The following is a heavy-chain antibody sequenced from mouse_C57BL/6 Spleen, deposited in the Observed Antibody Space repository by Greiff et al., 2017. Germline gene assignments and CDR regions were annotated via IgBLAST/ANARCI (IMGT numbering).Heavy chain of an antibody. D-gene: IGHD4-1*02. CDR2: IHPNSGST. V-gene: IGHV1-64*01. CDR1: GYTFTSYW. Sequence: QVQLQQPGAELVKPGASVKLSCKASGYTFTSYWMHWVKQRPGQGLEWIGMIHPNSGSTNYNEKFKSKATLTVDKSSSTAYMQLSSLTSEDSAVYYCASRAQLVDYAMDYWGQGTSVTVSS. J-gene: IGHJ4*01. CDR3: ASRAQLVDYAMDY.